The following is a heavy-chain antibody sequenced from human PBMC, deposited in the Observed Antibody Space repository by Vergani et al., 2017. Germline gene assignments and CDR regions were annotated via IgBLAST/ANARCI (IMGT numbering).Heavy chain of an antibody. D-gene: IGHD5-12*01. V-gene: IGHV1-18*01. Sequence: QVQLVQSGAEVKKPGASVKVSCKASGYTFTSYGISWVRQAPGQGLEWMGWISGYNGNTNFAQRLQGRVTMTTDTSTSTAYIELRSLRSDDTAVYYCARDRTEGWILGYYMDVWGKGTTVTVSS. CDR1: GYTFTSYG. CDR3: ARDRTEGWILGYYMDV. J-gene: IGHJ6*03. CDR2: ISGYNGNT.